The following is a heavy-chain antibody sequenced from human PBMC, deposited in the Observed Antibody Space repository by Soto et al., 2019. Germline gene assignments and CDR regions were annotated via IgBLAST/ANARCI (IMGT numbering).Heavy chain of an antibody. Sequence: GSLRLSCAASGFTFSSSTMKWVRQAPGKGLEGISYISNIESPISYADSVKGRFTISRDNTKDSLYLQMNRLRGEDTAVYYCARDHLWALDSWAKETLITVSS. D-gene: IGHD2-21*01. CDR2: ISNIESPI. V-gene: IGHV3-48*01. CDR3: ARDHLWALDS. J-gene: IGHJ4*02. CDR1: GFTFSSST.